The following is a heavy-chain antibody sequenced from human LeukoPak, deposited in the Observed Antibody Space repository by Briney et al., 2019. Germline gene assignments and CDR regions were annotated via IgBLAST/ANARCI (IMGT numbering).Heavy chain of an antibody. J-gene: IGHJ6*02. Sequence: GGSLRLSCAASGFTFSSYWMSWVRQAPGKGLEWVANIKQDGSEKYYVDSVKGRFTISRDNAKNSLYLQMNSLRAEDTAVYYRARVLIWWQLVRPYYGMDVWGQGTTVTVSS. CDR2: IKQDGSEK. V-gene: IGHV3-7*01. CDR1: GFTFSSYW. D-gene: IGHD6-6*01. CDR3: ARVLIWWQLVRPYYGMDV.